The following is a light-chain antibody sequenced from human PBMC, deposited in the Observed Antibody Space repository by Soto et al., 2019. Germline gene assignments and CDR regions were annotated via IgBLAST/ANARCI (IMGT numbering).Light chain of an antibody. J-gene: IGKJ1*01. CDR1: QSVRSN. CDR3: QQYNDWPAT. Sequence: IVVTHGAIALSVSPAKRATLSCRASQSVRSNLAWYQQKPGQAPRLLIYGASTRATGIPARFSGSGSGTEFTLSIGSLQSEDFAVYYCQQYNDWPATFGQGTKVDIK. V-gene: IGKV3-15*01. CDR2: GAS.